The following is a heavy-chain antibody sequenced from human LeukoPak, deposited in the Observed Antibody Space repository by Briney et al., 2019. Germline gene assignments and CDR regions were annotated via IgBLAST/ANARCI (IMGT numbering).Heavy chain of an antibody. Sequence: GRSLRLSCAASGFTFSTYAISWVRQAPGKGLEWVSGISGNGDNTYYGDSVKGRFTIYKDNSKSRLSLQMNSLRDEDTAVYYCAKTLSSGWSGKYYFDYWGQGTLVSVSS. CDR2: ISGNGDNT. D-gene: IGHD6-19*01. V-gene: IGHV3-23*01. CDR1: GFTFSTYA. J-gene: IGHJ4*02. CDR3: AKTLSSGWSGKYYFDY.